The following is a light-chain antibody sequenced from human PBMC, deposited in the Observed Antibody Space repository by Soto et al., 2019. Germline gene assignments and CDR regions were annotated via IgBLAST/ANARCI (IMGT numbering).Light chain of an antibody. CDR2: DVT. CDR1: SSDVGGDNF. Sequence: QSALTQPRSVSGSPGQSVAISCTGTSSDVGGDNFVSWYQQHPGKAPKLMIYDVTKRPSGVPDRFSGSKSGNTASLTISGLQAEDEADYYCCSYAGSYTLVFGGGTKLTVL. J-gene: IGLJ2*01. CDR3: CSYAGSYTLV. V-gene: IGLV2-11*01.